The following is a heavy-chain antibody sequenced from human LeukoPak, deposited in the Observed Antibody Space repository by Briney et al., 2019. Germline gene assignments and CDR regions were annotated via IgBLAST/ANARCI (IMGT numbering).Heavy chain of an antibody. CDR1: GFTFSSYW. V-gene: IGHV3-7*01. CDR3: ARDEDSSGYYYDS. Sequence: GGSLRLSCAASGFTFSSYWMSWVRQAPGKGLEWVANIKQDGSEKYYVGSVKGRFTISRDNARNSLYLQMNSLRAEDTAVYYCARDEDSSGYYYDSWGQGTLVTVSS. D-gene: IGHD3-22*01. CDR2: IKQDGSEK. J-gene: IGHJ5*02.